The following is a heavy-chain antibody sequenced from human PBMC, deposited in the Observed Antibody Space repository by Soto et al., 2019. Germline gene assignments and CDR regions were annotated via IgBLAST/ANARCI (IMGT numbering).Heavy chain of an antibody. CDR1: GYTFTGDV. CDR3: ARGGFYDSSGARNYYYYGMNV. V-gene: IGHV1-18*01. D-gene: IGHD3-22*01. Sequence: SVKGSCKAAGYTFTGDVIDWGRQAPGQGLEWLGWISAYDGYTNYAQILQGRVSMTTDTSTKTAYMELRSLRSDDTAMYYCARGGFYDSSGARNYYYYGMNVWGQGTTVTVSS. J-gene: IGHJ6*02. CDR2: ISAYDGYT.